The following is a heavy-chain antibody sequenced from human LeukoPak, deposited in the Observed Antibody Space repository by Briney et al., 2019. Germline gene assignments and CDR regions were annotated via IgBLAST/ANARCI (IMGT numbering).Heavy chain of an antibody. CDR3: ARDMVREYYFDY. J-gene: IGHJ4*02. Sequence: GGSLRLSCAASGFTFSSYAMHWVRQAPGKGLEGVAVISYDGSNKYYADSVKGRFTISRDNSKNTLYLQMNSLRAEDTAVYYCARDMVREYYFDYWGQGTLVTVSS. CDR2: ISYDGSNK. V-gene: IGHV3-30*04. D-gene: IGHD4/OR15-4a*01. CDR1: GFTFSSYA.